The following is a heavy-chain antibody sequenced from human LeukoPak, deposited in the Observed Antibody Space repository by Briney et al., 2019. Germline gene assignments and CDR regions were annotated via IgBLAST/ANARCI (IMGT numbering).Heavy chain of an antibody. Sequence: ASVKVSCKASGYTFTSYGISWVRQAPGQGLEWMEWISAYNGNTNYAQKLQGRVTMTTDTSTSTAYMELRSLRSDATAVYYCAREGVYYYDSSGYSPLDYWGQGTLVTVSS. CDR2: ISAYNGNT. V-gene: IGHV1-18*01. J-gene: IGHJ4*02. CDR1: GYTFTSYG. D-gene: IGHD3-22*01. CDR3: AREGVYYYDSSGYSPLDY.